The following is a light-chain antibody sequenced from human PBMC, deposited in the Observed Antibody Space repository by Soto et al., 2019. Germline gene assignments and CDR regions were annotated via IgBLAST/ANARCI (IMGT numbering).Light chain of an antibody. J-gene: IGKJ4*01. CDR1: QSVSSSH. CDR2: GAS. CDR3: QPYGSSLT. Sequence: DIVLTQSPGTLSLSPGERATLSCRASQSVSSSHLAWYQQKPGQAPRLFIYGASSRATGIPDRFSGSGSGTAFTLTISRLQPQDFAVYYCQPYGSSLTFGGGTQVEIK. V-gene: IGKV3-20*01.